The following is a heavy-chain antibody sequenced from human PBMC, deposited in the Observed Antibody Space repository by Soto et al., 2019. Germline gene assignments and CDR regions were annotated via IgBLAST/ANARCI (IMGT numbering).Heavy chain of an antibody. J-gene: IGHJ6*02. D-gene: IGHD2-15*01. CDR3: ARDRLDCSGGSCYSYYYYYGMDV. Sequence: ASVKVSCKASGYTFTNYYMHWVRQAPGQGLEWMGIINPSGGSTSYAQKFQGRVTMTRDTSTSTVYMELNSLRSEDTAVYYCARDRLDCSGGSCYSYYYYYGMDVWGQGTTVTVSS. V-gene: IGHV1-46*01. CDR2: INPSGGST. CDR1: GYTFTNYY.